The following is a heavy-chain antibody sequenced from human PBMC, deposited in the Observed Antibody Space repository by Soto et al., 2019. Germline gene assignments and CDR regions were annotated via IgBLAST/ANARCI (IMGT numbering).Heavy chain of an antibody. CDR1: GFTFNNYW. Sequence: EVQLVESGGGLVQPGGSLRLYCAASGFTFNNYWMHWVRQVPGKGLEWVSRINTDGSTTNYADSVMGRFTISRDNADNTVYLQMNSLRAEDTAVYYCARGIYLKYGLDVWGQGATVTVSS. CDR3: ARGIYLKYGLDV. V-gene: IGHV3-74*01. CDR2: INTDGSTT. D-gene: IGHD3-16*02. J-gene: IGHJ6*02.